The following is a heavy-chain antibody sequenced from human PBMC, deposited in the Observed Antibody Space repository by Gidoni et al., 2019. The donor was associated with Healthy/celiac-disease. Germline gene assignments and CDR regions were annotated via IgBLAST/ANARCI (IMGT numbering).Heavy chain of an antibody. Sequence: EVQLVESGGGLVQPGRSLRLSCAVSGFPFDDYARHWVRQAPGKGLEWVSGISWNSGSIGYADSVKGRFTISRDDAKNSLYLQMNSLRAEDTALYYCAKDGSSGYYSYWYFDLWGRGTLVTVSS. D-gene: IGHD3-22*01. CDR1: GFPFDDYA. CDR2: ISWNSGSI. V-gene: IGHV3-9*01. J-gene: IGHJ2*01. CDR3: AKDGSSGYYSYWYFDL.